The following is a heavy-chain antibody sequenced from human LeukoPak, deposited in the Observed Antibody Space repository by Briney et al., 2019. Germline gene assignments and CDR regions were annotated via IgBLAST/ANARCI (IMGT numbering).Heavy chain of an antibody. CDR2: ISSDGTNK. Sequence: GRSLRFSCAASGFTFKYYGMHWVRQAPGKGLEWVAVISSDGTNKYYADSVKGRFTISRDNSKDTLYLQMNSLRAEDTTIYYCAKGVIGAAYGYFDLWGRGTMVTVSS. J-gene: IGHJ2*01. V-gene: IGHV3-30*18. CDR1: GFTFKYYG. CDR3: AKGVIGAAYGYFDL. D-gene: IGHD1-26*01.